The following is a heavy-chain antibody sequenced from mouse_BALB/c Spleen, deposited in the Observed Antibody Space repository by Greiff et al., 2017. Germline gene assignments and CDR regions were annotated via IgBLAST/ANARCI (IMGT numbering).Heavy chain of an antibody. V-gene: IGHV5-6-3*01. CDR2: INSNGGST. CDR3: ARDLPYDGTWGYAMDY. D-gene: IGHD2-3*01. Sequence: EVMLVESGGGLVQPGGSLKLSCAASGFTFSSYGMSWVRQTPDKRLELVATINSNGGSTYYPDSVKGRFTISRDNAKNTLYLQMSSLKSEDTAMYYCARDLPYDGTWGYAMDYWGQGTSVTVSS. CDR1: GFTFSSYG. J-gene: IGHJ4*01.